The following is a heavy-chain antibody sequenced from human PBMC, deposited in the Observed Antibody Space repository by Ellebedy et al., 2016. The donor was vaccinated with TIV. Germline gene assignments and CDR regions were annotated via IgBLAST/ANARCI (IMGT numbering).Heavy chain of an antibody. Sequence: GESLKISCAASGFTFSSYAMSWVRQAPGKGLEWVSTIRGSGGSTYYADSVKGRFTISRDNSKKMLYLQMNSLRDEDTAVYYCARFLVAVDAFDIWGQGIMVTVSS. D-gene: IGHD5-12*01. CDR1: GFTFSSYA. CDR3: ARFLVAVDAFDI. CDR2: IRGSGGST. V-gene: IGHV3-23*01. J-gene: IGHJ3*02.